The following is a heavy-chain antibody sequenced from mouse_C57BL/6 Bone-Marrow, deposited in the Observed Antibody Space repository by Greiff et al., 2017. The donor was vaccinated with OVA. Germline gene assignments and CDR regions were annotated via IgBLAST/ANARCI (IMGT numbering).Heavy chain of an antibody. Sequence: QVQLQQPGAELVKPGASVKVSCKASGYTFTSYWMHWVKQRPGQGLEWIGRIHPSDSDTNYNQKFKGKATLTVDQSSSAAYMHLSGLTSEDSAVYYCAINCGSSYFFDYWGQGTTLTVSS. CDR3: AINCGSSYFFDY. CDR1: GYTFTSYW. J-gene: IGHJ2*01. D-gene: IGHD1-1*01. V-gene: IGHV1-74*01. CDR2: IHPSDSDT.